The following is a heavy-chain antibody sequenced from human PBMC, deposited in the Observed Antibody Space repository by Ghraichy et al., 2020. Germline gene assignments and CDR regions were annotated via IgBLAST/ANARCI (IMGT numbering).Heavy chain of an antibody. D-gene: IGHD3-10*01. V-gene: IGHV3-74*01. CDR3: ARDRSPGYFDY. CDR2: INNDGSRT. CDR1: GFTFSSYW. J-gene: IGHJ4*02. Sequence: GGSLRLSCAASGFTFSSYWMHWVRQAPGKGLVWVSRINNDGSRTSYADSVKGRFTISRDNAQNTLYLQMNSLRAEDTAVYYCARDRSPGYFDYWGQGTLVPVSS.